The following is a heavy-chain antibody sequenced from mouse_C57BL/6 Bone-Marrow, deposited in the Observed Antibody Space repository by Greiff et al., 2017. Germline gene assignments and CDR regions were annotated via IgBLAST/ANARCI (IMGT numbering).Heavy chain of an antibody. J-gene: IGHJ3*01. Sequence: QVQLQQSGAELMKPGASVKLSCKATGYTFTGYWIEWVKQRPGHGLEWIGEILPGSGSTNYNEKFKGKATFTADTSSNTAYMQLSSLTTEDSAIXYCASPCGYDALSWFAYWGQGTLVTVSA. D-gene: IGHD2-2*01. CDR1: GYTFTGYW. CDR2: ILPGSGST. CDR3: ASPCGYDALSWFAY. V-gene: IGHV1-9*01.